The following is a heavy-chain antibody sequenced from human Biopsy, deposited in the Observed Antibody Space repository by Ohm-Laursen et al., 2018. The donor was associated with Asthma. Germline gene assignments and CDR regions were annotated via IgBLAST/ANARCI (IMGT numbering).Heavy chain of an antibody. CDR3: VRDGTDDAFDI. D-gene: IGHD1-1*01. CDR2: ISKDASTQ. V-gene: IGHV3-30*15. J-gene: IGHJ3*02. CDR1: GFSFSNFA. Sequence: SLRLSCTASGFSFSNFAIHWVRQAPGKGLEWVGVISKDASTQDYADSVKGRFTMARDNSKNTLDLQMSSLREEDTAVYYCVRDGTDDAFDIWGQGTVVGVSS.